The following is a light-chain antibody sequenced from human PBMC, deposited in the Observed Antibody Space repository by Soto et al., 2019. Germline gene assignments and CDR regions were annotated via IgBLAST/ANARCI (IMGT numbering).Light chain of an antibody. CDR1: QSVSSSY. CDR2: GAS. CDR3: QQYGSSPKT. Sequence: EIVLTQSPGTLSLSPGERATLSCRASQSVSSSYLAWYQQKPGQAPRLLIYGASSRATGIPDRFSGSGSGTDFTLTISRLEPEDFAVYYCQQYGSSPKTFRQVTKVDIK. J-gene: IGKJ1*01. V-gene: IGKV3-20*01.